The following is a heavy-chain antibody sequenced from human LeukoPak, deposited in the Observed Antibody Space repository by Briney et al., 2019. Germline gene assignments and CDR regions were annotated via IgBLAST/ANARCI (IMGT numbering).Heavy chain of an antibody. D-gene: IGHD3-10*01. J-gene: IGHJ3*02. CDR1: GGSISSYY. V-gene: IGHV4-59*01. CDR3: ARDGSGGYYSHDAFDI. CDR2: IYYSGST. Sequence: SETLSLTCTVSGGSISSYYWSWIRQPPGKGLEWIGYIYYSGSTNYNPSLKSRVTISVDTSKNQFSLKLSSVTAADTAVYYCARDGSGGYYSHDAFDIWGQGTMVTVSS.